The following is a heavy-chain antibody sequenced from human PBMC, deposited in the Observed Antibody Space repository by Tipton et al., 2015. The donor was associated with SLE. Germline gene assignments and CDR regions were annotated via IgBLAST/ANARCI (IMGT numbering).Heavy chain of an antibody. CDR2: ISYDGSNK. CDR1: GFTFITYG. CDR3: ATYDYIWGSYRHPDY. J-gene: IGHJ4*02. Sequence: RSLRLSCAASGFTFITYGMYWVRQAPGKGLEWVAVISYDGSNKYYADSVKGRFTISRDNSKSTLYLQMSSLRAEDTAVYYCATYDYIWGSYRHPDYWGQGTLVTVSS. D-gene: IGHD3-16*02. V-gene: IGHV3-30*03.